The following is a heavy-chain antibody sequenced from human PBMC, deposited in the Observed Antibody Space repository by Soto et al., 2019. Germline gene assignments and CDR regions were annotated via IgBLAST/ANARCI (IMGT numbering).Heavy chain of an antibody. CDR3: AHSLVAGTVMGWFDP. Sequence: QITLKESGPTLVKPTQTLTLTCTFSGFSLSTSGVGVGWIRQPPGKALEWLALIYWDDDKRYSPSLKSRLTITKDTSNNQVVLTMTHMDPADTAPYYCAHSLVAGTVMGWFDPWGQGTLVTVSS. D-gene: IGHD6-19*01. CDR2: IYWDDDK. J-gene: IGHJ5*02. CDR1: GFSLSTSGVG. V-gene: IGHV2-5*02.